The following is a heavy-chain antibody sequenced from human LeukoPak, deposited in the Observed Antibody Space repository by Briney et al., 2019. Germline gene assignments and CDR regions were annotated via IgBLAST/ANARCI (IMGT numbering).Heavy chain of an antibody. CDR2: INPSGGST. Sequence: ASVKVSCKASGYTFTSNYIHWVRQAPGQGLEWMGIINPSGGSTSYAQKFQGRVTMTRDTSTSTVYMELSSLRSEDTAVYYCARDHRRDGYNSLPGYWGQGTLVTVSS. CDR3: ARDHRRDGYNSLPGY. J-gene: IGHJ4*02. V-gene: IGHV1-46*01. CDR1: GYTFTSNY. D-gene: IGHD5-24*01.